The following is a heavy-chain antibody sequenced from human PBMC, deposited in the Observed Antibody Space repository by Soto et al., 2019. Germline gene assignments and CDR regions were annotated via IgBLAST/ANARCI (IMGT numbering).Heavy chain of an antibody. CDR1: GFTFSAYA. CDR2: ISSRSDTL. Sequence: GGSLRLSCEGSGFTFSAYAMNWVRQAPGKGLEWVSYISSRSDTLYYADSVKGRFTISRDNSKNTQYLQMNSLRAEDTAVYYCARDGSGSYFQPTEHYYYGMDVWGQGTTVTVSS. CDR3: ARDGSGSYFQPTEHYYYGMDV. V-gene: IGHV3-48*01. J-gene: IGHJ6*02. D-gene: IGHD3-10*01.